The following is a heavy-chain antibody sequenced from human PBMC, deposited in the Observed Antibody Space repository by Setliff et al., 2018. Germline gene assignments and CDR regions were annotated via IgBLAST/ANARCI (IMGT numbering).Heavy chain of an antibody. V-gene: IGHV1-2*04. CDR1: GYTFTGYY. J-gene: IGHJ6*02. CDR3: ARGPRITIFGVVSLSLYGMDV. D-gene: IGHD3-3*01. Sequence: EASVKVSCKASGYTFTGYYMHWVRQAPGQGLEWMGWINPNSGGTNYAQKFQGWVTMTRDTSISTAYMELSRLRSDDTAVNYCARGPRITIFGVVSLSLYGMDVWGQGTTVTVSS. CDR2: INPNSGGT.